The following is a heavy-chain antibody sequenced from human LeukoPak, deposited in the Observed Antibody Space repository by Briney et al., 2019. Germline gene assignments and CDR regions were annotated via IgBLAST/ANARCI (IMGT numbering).Heavy chain of an antibody. D-gene: IGHD5-18*01. CDR3: ARGTGYIAFDI. V-gene: IGHV4-59*01. Sequence: SETLSLTCTVSGGSISSYYWSWIRQPPGKGLEWIGYIYYSGSTNYNPPLKSRVTISVDTSKNQFSLKLSSVTAADTAVYYCARGTGYIAFDIWGQGTMVTVSS. CDR1: GGSISSYY. CDR2: IYYSGST. J-gene: IGHJ3*02.